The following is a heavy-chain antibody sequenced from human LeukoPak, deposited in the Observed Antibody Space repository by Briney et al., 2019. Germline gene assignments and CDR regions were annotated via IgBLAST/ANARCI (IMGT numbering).Heavy chain of an antibody. D-gene: IGHD5-18*01. CDR1: GYTFTGHY. CDR3: ARAKVIVPDY. CDR2: IKPNSGGT. V-gene: IGHV1-2*02. Sequence: ASVKVSCKASGYTFTGHYMHWMRQAPGQGTEWMGWIKPNSGGTSYAQKFQGRVTMTRDTSISTAYMELSRLRSDDTAVYYCARAKVIVPDYWGQGTLVTVSS. J-gene: IGHJ4*02.